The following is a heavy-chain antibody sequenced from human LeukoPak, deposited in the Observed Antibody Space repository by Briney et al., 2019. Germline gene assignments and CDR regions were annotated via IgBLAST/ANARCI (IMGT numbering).Heavy chain of an antibody. CDR1: GFNFDRYT. J-gene: IGHJ4*02. D-gene: IGHD3-10*02. Sequence: GGSLGLSCATSGFNFDRYTIHWVRQAPGKGLEWVSLAGWAGGTTFYSDSVRGRFTISRDGGRKSVYLQMNSLTTDDTAFYFCAKELDTMFFDYWGQGALVTVSS. CDR3: AKELDTMFFDY. V-gene: IGHV3-43*01. CDR2: AGWAGGTT.